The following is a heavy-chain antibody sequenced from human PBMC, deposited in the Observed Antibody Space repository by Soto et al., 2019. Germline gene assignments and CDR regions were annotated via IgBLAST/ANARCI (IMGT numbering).Heavy chain of an antibody. Sequence: ASVKVSCKASGYTFTSYAMHWVRQAPGQRLEWMGWINAGNGNTKYSQKFQGRVTITRDTSASTAYMELSSLRSDDTAVYYCASGCSSTSCYYYYYYGLDVWGQGTTVTVSS. CDR2: INAGNGNT. D-gene: IGHD2-2*01. CDR1: GYTFTSYA. J-gene: IGHJ6*02. CDR3: ASGCSSTSCYYYYYYGLDV. V-gene: IGHV1-3*01.